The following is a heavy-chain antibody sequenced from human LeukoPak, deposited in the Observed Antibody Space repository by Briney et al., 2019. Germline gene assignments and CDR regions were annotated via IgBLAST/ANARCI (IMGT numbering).Heavy chain of an antibody. Sequence: TETLSLTCTVSGGSVSDYYWSWIRQSPGKGLEWIGYIYYTGTSYNPSLKSRVTISADTSKNQFSLNLSSVTAADTAVYYCASRKLGNDYWGQGTLVTVSS. CDR2: IYYTGT. V-gene: IGHV4-59*02. CDR3: ASRKLGNDY. CDR1: GGSVSDYY. J-gene: IGHJ4*02. D-gene: IGHD7-27*01.